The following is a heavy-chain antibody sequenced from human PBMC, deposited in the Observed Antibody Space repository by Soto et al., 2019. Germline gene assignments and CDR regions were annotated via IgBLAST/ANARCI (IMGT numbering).Heavy chain of an antibody. D-gene: IGHD6-19*01. Sequence: GGSLRLSCAASGFTFSSYGVHWVRQAPGKGLEWVAVISYDGSNKHYADSVKGRFTISRDNAKNTLYLQMNSLRDEDTAVYYCARAIAVAASFDYWGQGTLVTVSS. CDR2: ISYDGSNK. CDR3: ARAIAVAASFDY. J-gene: IGHJ4*02. CDR1: GFTFSSYG. V-gene: IGHV3-30-3*01.